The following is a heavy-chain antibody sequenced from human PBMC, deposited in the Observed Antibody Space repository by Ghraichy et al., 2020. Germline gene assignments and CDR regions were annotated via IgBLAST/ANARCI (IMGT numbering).Heavy chain of an antibody. J-gene: IGHJ6*03. V-gene: IGHV4-34*01. CDR1: GGSFSGYY. CDR3: ARGLWGVVAAAGAYYYYYMDV. Sequence: SETLSLTCAVYGGSFSGYYWSWIRQPPGKGLEWIGEINHSGSTNYNPSLKSRVTISVDTSKNQFSLKLSSVTAADTAVYYCARGLWGVVAAAGAYYYYYMDVWGKGTTVTVSS. CDR2: INHSGST. D-gene: IGHD6-13*01.